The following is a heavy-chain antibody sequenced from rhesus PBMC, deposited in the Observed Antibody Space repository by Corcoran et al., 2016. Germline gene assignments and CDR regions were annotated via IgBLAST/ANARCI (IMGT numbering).Heavy chain of an antibody. J-gene: IGHJ4*01. CDR1: GDYVRNSNW. CDR3: AGRGGHFDY. CDR2: IYGGIEIT. Sequence: QVQLQESGPGLMKPSETLSLTCAVPGDYVRNSNWWYWIRQSPGKGPELIGHIYGGIEITSYNPSLKSRVTLSTDTSKNQFSLKLTSVTAADTAVYFCAGRGGHFDYWGQGVLVTVSS. V-gene: IGHV4-92*01.